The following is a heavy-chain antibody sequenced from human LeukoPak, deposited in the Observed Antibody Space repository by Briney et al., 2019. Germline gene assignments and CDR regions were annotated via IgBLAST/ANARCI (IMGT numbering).Heavy chain of an antibody. J-gene: IGHJ3*02. CDR1: GFTVSSNY. V-gene: IGHV3-53*01. Sequence: GGSLRLSCAASGFTVSSNYMGWVRQAPGKGLEWVSVIYSGGSTYYADSVKGRFTISRDISKNTLYLQTNSLRAEDTAVYYCARESTTYYYDRRDTFDIWGQGTMVTVSS. CDR2: IYSGGST. D-gene: IGHD3-22*01. CDR3: ARESTTYYYDRRDTFDI.